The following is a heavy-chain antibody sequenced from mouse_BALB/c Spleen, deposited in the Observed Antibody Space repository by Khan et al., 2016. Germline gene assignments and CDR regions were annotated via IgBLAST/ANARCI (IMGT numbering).Heavy chain of an antibody. CDR3: ARSGIVMDY. D-gene: IGHD4-1*01. Sequence: EVELVESGGGLVQPGGSLRLSCATSGFTFTDYYMSWVRQSPGKALGWLGFIRNKANGYKTEYSASVKGRFTISRDDSQSILYLQMNTLRTADSGTYYCARSGIVMDYWGQGTSVTVSS. CDR2: IRNKANGYKT. CDR1: GFTFTDYY. J-gene: IGHJ4*01. V-gene: IGHV7-3*02.